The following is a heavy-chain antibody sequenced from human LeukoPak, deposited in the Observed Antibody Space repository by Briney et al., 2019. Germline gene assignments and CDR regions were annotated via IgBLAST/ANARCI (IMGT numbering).Heavy chain of an antibody. V-gene: IGHV4-30-4*01. CDR1: GGSISSGDYY. CDR2: IYYRGST. CDR3: ARRMSMVRGVIITRWFDP. J-gene: IGHJ5*02. Sequence: SQTLFLTCTVSGGSISSGDYYWSWIRQPPGKGLEWIGYIYYRGSTYYNPSLKSRVTISVDTSKNQFSLKLSSVTAADTAVYYCARRMSMVRGVIITRWFDPWGQGTLVTVSS. D-gene: IGHD3-10*01.